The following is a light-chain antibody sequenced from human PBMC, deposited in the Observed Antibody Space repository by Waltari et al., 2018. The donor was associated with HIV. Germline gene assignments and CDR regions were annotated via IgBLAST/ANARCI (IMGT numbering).Light chain of an antibody. V-gene: IGKV3-20*01. CDR3: QQYGTSFT. Sequence: EIVLTQSPDTLSLSPGEGGSLSCRASQSVSSSYLAWYQQKPGQAPRLLIYGASSRATGIPDRFSGSGSGTDFTLTISRLEPEDFAVYYCQQYGTSFTFGPGTKVDIK. J-gene: IGKJ3*01. CDR2: GAS. CDR1: QSVSSSY.